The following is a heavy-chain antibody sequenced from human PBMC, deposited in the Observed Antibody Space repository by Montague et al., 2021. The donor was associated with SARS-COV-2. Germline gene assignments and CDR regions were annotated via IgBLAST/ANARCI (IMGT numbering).Heavy chain of an antibody. CDR3: AGEGLGYCSSTSCYRGFDY. CDR1: GGSISSYY. V-gene: IGHV4-59*01. Sequence: SETLSLTCTVSGGSISSYYWSWIRQPPGKGLEWIGYIYYSGSTNYNSSLKSRVTISVDTSKNQFSLTLSSVTAAATAVYYCAGEGLGYCSSTSCYRGFDYWGQGTLATVSS. D-gene: IGHD2-2*02. CDR2: IYYSGST. J-gene: IGHJ4*02.